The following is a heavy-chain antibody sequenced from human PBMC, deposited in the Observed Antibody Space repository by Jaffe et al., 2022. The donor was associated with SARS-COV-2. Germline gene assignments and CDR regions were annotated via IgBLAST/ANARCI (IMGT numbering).Heavy chain of an antibody. J-gene: IGHJ4*02. Sequence: EVQLVESGGGLVKPGGSLRLSCAASGFTFSSYSMNWVRQAPGKGLEWVSSISSSSSYIYYADSVKGRFTISRDNAKNSLYLQMNSLRAEDTAVYYCARDLPQMLGGSYYFDYWGQGTLVTVSS. CDR1: GFTFSSYS. CDR3: ARDLPQMLGGSYYFDY. V-gene: IGHV3-21*01. D-gene: IGHD1-26*01. CDR2: ISSSSSYI.